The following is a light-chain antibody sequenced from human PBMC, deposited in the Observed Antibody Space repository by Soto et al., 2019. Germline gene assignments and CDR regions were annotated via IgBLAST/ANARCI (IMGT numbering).Light chain of an antibody. CDR1: QHVSSN. CDR3: QQYNNWPYT. CDR2: RAS. V-gene: IGKV3-15*01. J-gene: IGKJ2*01. Sequence: EIVMTQSPATLSVSPGGSATLACRASQHVSSNFAWYRQKPGQAPTLLIYRASTRATGIPARFSGSGPGTEFTLTISSLQSEYFAVYYCQQYNNWPYTFGQGTKLEIK.